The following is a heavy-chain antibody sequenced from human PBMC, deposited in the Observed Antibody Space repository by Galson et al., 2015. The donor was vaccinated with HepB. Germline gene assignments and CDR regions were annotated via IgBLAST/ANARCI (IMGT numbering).Heavy chain of an antibody. D-gene: IGHD3-10*01. CDR1: GGTFSSST. J-gene: IGHJ5*02. Sequence: CKASGGTFSSSTITWVRQAPGQGLEWLGGIIPIFGTRNYAQEFQGRVTITADESTSTAYMELSSLRSEDTAVYYCAVSPYYYTSGSYSLGPFDPWGQGTLVTVSS. V-gene: IGHV1-69*01. CDR2: IIPIFGTR. CDR3: AVSPYYYTSGSYSLGPFDP.